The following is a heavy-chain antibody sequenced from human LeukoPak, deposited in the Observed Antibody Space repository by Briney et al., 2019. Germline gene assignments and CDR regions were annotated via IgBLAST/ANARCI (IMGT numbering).Heavy chain of an antibody. J-gene: IGHJ1*01. CDR3: ARHFGDIVVVPAAIGLYFQH. Sequence: SETLSLTCTVSGGSISSSSYYWSWIRQPPGKGLEWIGSIYYSGSTYYNPSLKSRVTTSVDTSKNQFSLKLSSVTAADTAVYYCARHFGDIVVVPAAIGLYFQHWGQGTLVTVSS. V-gene: IGHV4-39*01. D-gene: IGHD2-2*01. CDR1: GGSISSSSYY. CDR2: IYYSGST.